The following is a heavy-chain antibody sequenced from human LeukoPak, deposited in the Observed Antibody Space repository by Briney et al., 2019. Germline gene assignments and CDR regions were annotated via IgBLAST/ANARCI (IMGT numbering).Heavy chain of an antibody. CDR3: ARSYDSSASGFDY. CDR2: IYYSGST. V-gene: IGHV4-31*03. J-gene: IGHJ4*02. CDR1: GGSISSGGYC. Sequence: SETLSLTCTVSGGSISSGGYCWSWIRQHPGKGLEWIGYIYYSGSTYYNPSLKSRVTISVDTSKNHFSLTLSSVTAADTAVYYCARSYDSSASGFDYWGQGTPVTVSP. D-gene: IGHD3-22*01.